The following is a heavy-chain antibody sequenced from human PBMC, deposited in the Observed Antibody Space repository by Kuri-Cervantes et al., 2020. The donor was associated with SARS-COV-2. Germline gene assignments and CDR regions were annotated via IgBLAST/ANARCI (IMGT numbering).Heavy chain of an antibody. Sequence: ESLKISCPVSGGSISSSSYYWGWIRQPPGKGLEWIGSIYYSGSTYYNPSLKSRVTISVDTSKNQFSLKLSSVTAADTAVYYCARSVGGGSYDPVEFDYFDYWGQGTLVTVSS. J-gene: IGHJ4*02. CDR3: ARSVGGGSYDPVEFDYFDY. D-gene: IGHD1-26*01. V-gene: IGHV4-39*07. CDR1: GGSISSSSYY. CDR2: IYYSGST.